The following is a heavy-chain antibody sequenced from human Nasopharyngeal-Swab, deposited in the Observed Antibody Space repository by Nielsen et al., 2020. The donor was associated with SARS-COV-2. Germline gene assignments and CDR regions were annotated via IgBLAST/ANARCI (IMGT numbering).Heavy chain of an antibody. CDR3: ARDDSSNYDFWSGYYTSFDY. J-gene: IGHJ4*02. CDR1: GYTFTSYF. Sequence: SVKVSCKASGYTFTSYFIIWLRQAPGQGLEWMGWISAYNGNTNYAQKLQGRVTMTTDTSTSTAYMELRSLRSADTAVYYCARDDSSNYDFWSGYYTSFDYWGQGTLVTVSS. D-gene: IGHD3-3*01. CDR2: ISAYNGNT. V-gene: IGHV1-18*01.